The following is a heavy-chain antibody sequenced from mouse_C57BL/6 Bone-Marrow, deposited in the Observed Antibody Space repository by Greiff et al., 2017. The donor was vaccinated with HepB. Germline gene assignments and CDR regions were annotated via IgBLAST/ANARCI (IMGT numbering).Heavy chain of an antibody. Sequence: QVQLQQPGAELVRPGTSVKLSCKASGYTFTSYWMHWVKQRPGQGLEWIGVIDPSDSYTNYNHKFKGKSTLTVDTSSSTAYMQLSSLTSEDSAVYYCARRWLLLHWYFDVWGTGTTVTVSS. CDR3: ARRWLLLHWYFDV. J-gene: IGHJ1*03. V-gene: IGHV1-59*01. D-gene: IGHD2-3*01. CDR2: IDPSDSYT. CDR1: GYTFTSYW.